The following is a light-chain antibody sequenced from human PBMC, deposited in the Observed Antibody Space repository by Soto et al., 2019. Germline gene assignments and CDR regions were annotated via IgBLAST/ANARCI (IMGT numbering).Light chain of an antibody. J-gene: IGKJ1*01. CDR1: QSVSSSY. CDR2: GAS. CDR3: LQYSNRPRT. V-gene: IGKV3D-15*01. Sequence: PGERVTLSCRASQSVSSSYLTWYQQKPGQAPRLLIYGASTRATGIPARFSGSGSGTDFTLTINSLQSEDFALYYCLQYSNRPRTFGQGTKVDIK.